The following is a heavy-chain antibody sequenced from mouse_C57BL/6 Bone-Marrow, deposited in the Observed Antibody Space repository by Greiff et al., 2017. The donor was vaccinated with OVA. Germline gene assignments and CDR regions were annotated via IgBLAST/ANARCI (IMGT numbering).Heavy chain of an antibody. Sequence: QVQLQQSGAELVKPGASVKMSCKASGYTFTSYWITWVKQRPGQGLEWIGDIYPGSGSTNYNEKFKSKATLTVDTSSSTAYMQLISLTSEDSAVYYCARGVGWLKVLFAYWGQGTLVTVSA. CDR1: GYTFTSYW. CDR3: ARGVGWLKVLFAY. V-gene: IGHV1-55*01. J-gene: IGHJ3*01. D-gene: IGHD2-3*01. CDR2: IYPGSGST.